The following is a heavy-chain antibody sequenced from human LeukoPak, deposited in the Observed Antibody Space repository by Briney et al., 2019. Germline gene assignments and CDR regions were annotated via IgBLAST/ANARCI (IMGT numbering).Heavy chain of an antibody. J-gene: IGHJ4*02. Sequence: GGSLRLSCAASGFTFSSYAMSWVRQAPGKGLEWVSAISGSGGSTYYADSVKGRFTISRDNSKSTLYLQMNSLRAEDTAVYYCATYRITIFGVVIGGYYFDYWGQGTLVTVSS. CDR2: ISGSGGST. V-gene: IGHV3-23*01. D-gene: IGHD3-3*01. CDR1: GFTFSSYA. CDR3: ATYRITIFGVVIGGYYFDY.